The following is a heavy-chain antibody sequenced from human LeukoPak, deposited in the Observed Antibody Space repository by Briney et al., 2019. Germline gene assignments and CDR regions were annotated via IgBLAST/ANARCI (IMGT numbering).Heavy chain of an antibody. Sequence: GASVKVSCKASGYTFTGYYMHWVRQAPGQGLEWMGWINPNSGGTNYAQKFQGRVTMTRDTSISTAYMELSRLRSDDTAVYYCARVRRDGYNSAFDIWGQGTMVTVSS. CDR3: ARVRRDGYNSAFDI. J-gene: IGHJ3*02. CDR2: INPNSGGT. V-gene: IGHV1-2*02. D-gene: IGHD5-24*01. CDR1: GYTFTGYY.